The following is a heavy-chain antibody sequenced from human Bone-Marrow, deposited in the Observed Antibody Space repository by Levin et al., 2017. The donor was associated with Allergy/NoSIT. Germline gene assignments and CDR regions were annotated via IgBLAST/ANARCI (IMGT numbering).Heavy chain of an antibody. V-gene: IGHV1-3*01. CDR1: GYTFTSYA. CDR2: INAGNGNT. CDR3: ARGRRGQQLANYYFDY. Sequence: ASVKVSCKASGYTFTSYAMHWVRQAPGQRLEWMGWINAGNGNTKYSQKFQGRVTITRDTSASTAYMELSSLRSEDTAVYYCARGRRGQQLANYYFDYWGQGTLVTVSS. D-gene: IGHD6-13*01. J-gene: IGHJ4*02.